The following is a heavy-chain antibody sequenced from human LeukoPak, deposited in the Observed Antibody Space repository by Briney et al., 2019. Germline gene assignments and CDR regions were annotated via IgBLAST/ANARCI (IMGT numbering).Heavy chain of an antibody. Sequence: ASVKVSCKASGYTFTSYAMNWVRQAPGQGLEWMGWINTNTGNPTYAQGFTARFVFSLDTSVSTAYLQISSLKAEDTAVYYCARVVYSSGCRTFDYWGQGTLVTVSS. J-gene: IGHJ4*02. V-gene: IGHV7-4-1*02. CDR2: INTNTGNP. D-gene: IGHD6-19*01. CDR3: ARVVYSSGCRTFDY. CDR1: GYTFTSYA.